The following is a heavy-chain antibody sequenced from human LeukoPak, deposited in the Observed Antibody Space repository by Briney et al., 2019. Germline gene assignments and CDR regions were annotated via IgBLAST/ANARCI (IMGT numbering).Heavy chain of an antibody. D-gene: IGHD2/OR15-2a*01. CDR3: ARGLRLPSRSTPAVPHV. CDR2: INHSGTT. CDR1: GGSFSDYY. Sequence: SETLSLTCAVYGGSFSDYYWNWIRQPPGKGLEWIGEINHSGTTNYNPSLKSRVTISVDTSKNQFSLRLSSVTAADAAVYYCARGLRLPSRSTPAVPHVWGKGTTVTVSA. V-gene: IGHV4-34*01. J-gene: IGHJ6*04.